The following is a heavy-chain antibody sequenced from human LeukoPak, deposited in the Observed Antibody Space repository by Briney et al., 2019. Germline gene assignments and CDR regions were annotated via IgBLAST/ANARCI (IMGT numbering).Heavy chain of an antibody. J-gene: IGHJ4*02. CDR3: AKSRGSTLFDS. CDR1: GFSFTSYA. CDR2: INGGGDKT. Sequence: GGSLRLSCAASGFSFTSYAMSWVRQAPGKGLEWVSGINGGGDKTYYRDSVKGRITVSRDNSKNTLYLQMNSLRAEDTAIYYCAKSRGSTLFDSWGQGTLVTVSS. D-gene: IGHD1-26*01. V-gene: IGHV3-23*01.